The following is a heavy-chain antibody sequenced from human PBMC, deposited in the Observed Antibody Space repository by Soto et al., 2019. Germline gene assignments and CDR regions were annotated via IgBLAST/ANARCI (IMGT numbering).Heavy chain of an antibody. V-gene: IGHV3-33*01. CDR3: ARGPAGSSSWGYYYYYMDV. CDR1: GFTFSSYG. J-gene: IGHJ6*03. Sequence: QVQLVESGGGVVQPGRSLRLSCAASGFTFSSYGMHWVRQAPGKGLEWVAVIWYDGSNKYYADSVKGRFTISRDNSKNTLYLQMNSRRAEDTAVYYCARGPAGSSSWGYYYYYMDVWGKGTTVTVSS. CDR2: IWYDGSNK. D-gene: IGHD6-6*01.